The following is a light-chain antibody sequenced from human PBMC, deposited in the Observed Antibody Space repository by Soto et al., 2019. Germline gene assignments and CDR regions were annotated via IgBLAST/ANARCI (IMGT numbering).Light chain of an antibody. J-gene: IGKJ1*01. CDR2: GAS. Sequence: EIVLTQSPGTLSLSPGERAVFSCRASQSVSSNYLAWYQQKPGQAPRLLIYGASSRATGIPDRFSGSGSGTDFTITISRLEPEDFAVYYCQQYGSTPRTFGQGTKVEIK. CDR3: QQYGSTPRT. V-gene: IGKV3-20*01. CDR1: QSVSSNY.